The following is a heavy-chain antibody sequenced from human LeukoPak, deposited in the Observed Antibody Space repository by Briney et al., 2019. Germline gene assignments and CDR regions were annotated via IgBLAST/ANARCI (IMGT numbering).Heavy chain of an antibody. CDR3: ARDGAARGSGSFGD. CDR1: GFTVSSNE. V-gene: IGHV3-21*01. D-gene: IGHD3-10*01. Sequence: PGGSLRLSCAASGFTVSSNEMSWVRQAPGKGLEWVSSISSSSSYIYYADSVKGRFTISRDNAKNSLYLQVNSLRAEDTAVYYCARDGAARGSGSFGDWGQGTLLTVSS. CDR2: ISSSSSYI. J-gene: IGHJ4*02.